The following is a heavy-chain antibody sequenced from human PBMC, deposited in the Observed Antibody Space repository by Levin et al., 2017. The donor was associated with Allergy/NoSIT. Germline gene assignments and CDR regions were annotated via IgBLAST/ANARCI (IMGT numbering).Heavy chain of an antibody. CDR3: ARGRVFVVVPARWFDP. J-gene: IGHJ5*02. V-gene: IGHV4-34*01. CDR2: INHSGST. CDR1: GGSFSGYY. D-gene: IGHD2-2*01. Sequence: SQTLSLTCAVYGGSFSGYYWSWIRQPPGKGLEWIGEINHSGSTNYNPSLTSRVTISVDTSKNQFSLKLSSVTAADTAVYYCARGRVFVVVPARWFDPWGQGTLVTVSS.